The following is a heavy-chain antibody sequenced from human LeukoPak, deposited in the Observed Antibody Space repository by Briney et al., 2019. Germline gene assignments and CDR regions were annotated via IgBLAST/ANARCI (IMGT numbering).Heavy chain of an antibody. J-gene: IGHJ6*02. V-gene: IGHV1-69*04. D-gene: IGHD6-13*01. CDR2: IIPILGIA. Sequence: SVKVSCKASGGTFSSYAITWVRQAPGHGLEWMGRIIPILGIANHPQKFQGRVTITADKSTSTAYMGLSSLTSEDTAVYYCAREETIASAGGGDDYYYGMDVWGQGTTVTVSS. CDR1: GGTFSSYA. CDR3: AREETIASAGGGDDYYYGMDV.